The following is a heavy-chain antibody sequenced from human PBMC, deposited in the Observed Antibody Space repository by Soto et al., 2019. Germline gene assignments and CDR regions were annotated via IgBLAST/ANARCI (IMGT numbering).Heavy chain of an antibody. CDR1: GGSISSGGYS. V-gene: IGHV4-30-2*02. CDR3: AKNGGYLTPAYYYYYGMDV. D-gene: IGHD3-22*01. Sequence: SETLSLTCAVSGGSISSGGYSWSWIRQPPGKGLEWIGYMYHSGSTYYNPSLKSRVTISIDRSKNTLYLQMNSLRAEDTAVYYCAKNGGYLTPAYYYYYGMDVWGQGTTVTVSS. CDR2: MYHSGST. J-gene: IGHJ6*02.